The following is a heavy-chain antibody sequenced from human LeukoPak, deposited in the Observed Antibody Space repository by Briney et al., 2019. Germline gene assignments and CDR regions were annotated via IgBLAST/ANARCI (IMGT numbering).Heavy chain of an antibody. CDR3: ARLGSGMDV. D-gene: IGHD2-15*01. CDR2: IFPADSDT. J-gene: IGHJ6*04. CDR1: GYSFTTSW. Sequence: GESLKISCQASGYSFTTSWIGWVRQMPGKGLEWMGVIFPADSDTRYNPSFQGQVTISADKSITTAYLQWSSLKASDTAMYYCARLGSGMDVWGKGTTVTVSS. V-gene: IGHV5-51*01.